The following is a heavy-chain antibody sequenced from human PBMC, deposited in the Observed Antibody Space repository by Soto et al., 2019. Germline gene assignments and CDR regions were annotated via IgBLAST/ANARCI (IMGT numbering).Heavy chain of an antibody. J-gene: IGHJ6*02. V-gene: IGHV3-23*01. Sequence: GGRVVLLGGSLRLSCAASGFTFSSYAMSWVRQAPGKGLEWVSAISGSGGSTYYADSVKGRFTISRDNSKNTLYLQMNSLRAEDTAVYYCAKAGGYSYGLIRYYYYGMDVWGQGTTVTVSS. CDR1: GFTFSSYA. CDR2: ISGSGGST. D-gene: IGHD5-18*01. CDR3: AKAGGYSYGLIRYYYYGMDV.